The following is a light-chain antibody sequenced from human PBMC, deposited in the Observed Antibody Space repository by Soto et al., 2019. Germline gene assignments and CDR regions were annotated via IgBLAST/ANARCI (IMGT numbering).Light chain of an antibody. CDR1: SGDVGGYNY. Sequence: QSVLTQPPSVSGSPGQSVTVSCTGTSGDVGGYNYVSWYQQHPGKAPKLIIYEVTKRPSGVPDRFSGSKSGNTASLAVSGLQAEDEADYYCSSYAGSDNLHVIFGGGTKVTVL. J-gene: IGLJ2*01. CDR3: SSYAGSDNLHVI. CDR2: EVT. V-gene: IGLV2-8*01.